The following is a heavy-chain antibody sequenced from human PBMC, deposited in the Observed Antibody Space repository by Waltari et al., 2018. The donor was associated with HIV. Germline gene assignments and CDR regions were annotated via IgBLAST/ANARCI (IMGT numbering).Heavy chain of an antibody. J-gene: IGHJ4*01. V-gene: IGHV3-33*01. D-gene: IGHD6-13*01. CDR3: ARDIGYGTDFFDY. Sequence: QVQLVESGGAVAQPGMSLRLSCAASGFHFRRYGMQWVRQTPGKGLEWVASIWHNGSYASYADSVKGRSTISRDNSRDTLYLQINILRVEDAGIYYCARDIGYGTDFFDYWGRGTLVAISS. CDR2: IWHNGSYA. CDR1: GFHFRRYG.